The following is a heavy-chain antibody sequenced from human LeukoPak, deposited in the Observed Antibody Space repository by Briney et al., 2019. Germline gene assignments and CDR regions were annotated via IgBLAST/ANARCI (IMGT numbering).Heavy chain of an antibody. D-gene: IGHD6-19*01. Sequence: ASVKVSCKASGYTFTSYGISWVRQAPGQGLEWMGWISAYNGNTNYAQKLQGRVTMTTDTSTSTAYMELRSLRSDDTAVYYCARLEQWLVDGGYFDYWGQGTLVTVSS. CDR2: ISAYNGNT. J-gene: IGHJ4*02. CDR1: GYTFTSYG. CDR3: ARLEQWLVDGGYFDY. V-gene: IGHV1-18*01.